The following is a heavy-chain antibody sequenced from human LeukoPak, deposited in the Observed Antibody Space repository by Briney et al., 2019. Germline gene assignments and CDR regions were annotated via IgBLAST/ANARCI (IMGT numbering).Heavy chain of an antibody. Sequence: AGESLRLPCAASGFTLSSHSMNWVRQAPGKGLEWVGRIESKTDGGTTDYAAPVKGRFTISRDDSTNTLYLQMNSLKSEDTAVYYCTTYGSGRKFDYWGQGILVTVSS. D-gene: IGHD3-10*01. V-gene: IGHV3-15*04. CDR1: GFTLSSHS. CDR2: IESKTDGGTT. J-gene: IGHJ4*02. CDR3: TTYGSGRKFDY.